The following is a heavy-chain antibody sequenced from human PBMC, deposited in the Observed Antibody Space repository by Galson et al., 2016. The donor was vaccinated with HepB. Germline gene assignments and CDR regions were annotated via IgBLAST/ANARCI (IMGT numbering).Heavy chain of an antibody. CDR3: ARNERSNYVKDWFDP. CDR2: IYPSDSKP. V-gene: IGHV5-51*01. Sequence: QSGAEVKKAGESLKISCKASGYTFTTSWIAWVRQRPGKGLEWMGVIYPSDSKPRYSPSFQGHVTISVDKSMTTAYLQWSSLKASDTAMYYCARNERSNYVKDWFDPWGQGTLVTVSS. D-gene: IGHD3-10*01. CDR1: GYTFTTSW. J-gene: IGHJ5*02.